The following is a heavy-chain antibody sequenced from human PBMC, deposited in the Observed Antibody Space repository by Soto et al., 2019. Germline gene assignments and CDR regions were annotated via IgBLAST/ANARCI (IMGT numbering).Heavy chain of an antibody. CDR1: GFSLSNARMG. J-gene: IGHJ4*02. CDR2: IFSNDKK. V-gene: IGHV2-26*01. Sequence: SGPTLGNPTETLTLTCTVSGFSLSNARMGVSWVRQPPGKALECLAHIFSNDKKSYSTSLKSRLTISKDTSKNQVVLTMTNMDPVDTARYYCAHGSSIVGAPAFDYWGQGILVTVSS. CDR3: AHGSSIVGAPAFDY. D-gene: IGHD1-26*01.